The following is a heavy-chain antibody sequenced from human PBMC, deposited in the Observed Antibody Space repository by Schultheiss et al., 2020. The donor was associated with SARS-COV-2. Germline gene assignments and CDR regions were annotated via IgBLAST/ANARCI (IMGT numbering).Heavy chain of an antibody. V-gene: IGHV4-31*03. CDR2: IYYSGST. CDR3: ARGSWNYDYYYYGMDV. J-gene: IGHJ6*02. CDR1: GGSISSGGYY. Sequence: SETLSLTCTVSGGSISSGGYYWSWIRQHPGKGLEWIGYIYYSGSTYYNPSLKSRVTISVDTSKNQFSLKLSSVTAADTAVYYCARGSWNYDYYYYGMDVWGQGTTVTVSS. D-gene: IGHD1-7*01.